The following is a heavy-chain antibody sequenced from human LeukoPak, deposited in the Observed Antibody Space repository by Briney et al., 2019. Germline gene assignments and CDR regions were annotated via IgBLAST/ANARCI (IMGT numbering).Heavy chain of an antibody. CDR2: IYSGGST. D-gene: IGHD3-3*01. Sequence: GGSLRLSCAASGFTVSSNYMNWVRQAPGKGLEWVSVIYSGGSTYYADSVKGRFTISRDNSKNTLYLQMNSLRAEDTAVYYCAKDLNDFWSGYGLFDYWGQGTLVTVSS. J-gene: IGHJ4*02. V-gene: IGHV3-53*01. CDR1: GFTVSSNY. CDR3: AKDLNDFWSGYGLFDY.